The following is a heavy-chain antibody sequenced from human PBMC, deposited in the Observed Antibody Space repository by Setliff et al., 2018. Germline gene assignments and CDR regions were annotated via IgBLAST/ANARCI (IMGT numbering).Heavy chain of an antibody. Sequence: PGGSLRLSCAASGFTFSSYSMNWVRQAPGKGLEWVSSISSSSSYISYADSLKGRFTISRDNARNTVYLQMNSLRAEDTAVYYCARDFQLVLPYHVDCAMDVWGKGTTVTVSS. CDR3: ARDFQLVLPYHVDCAMDV. V-gene: IGHV3-21*01. CDR1: GFTFSSYS. D-gene: IGHD3-10*01. CDR2: ISSSSSYI. J-gene: IGHJ6*03.